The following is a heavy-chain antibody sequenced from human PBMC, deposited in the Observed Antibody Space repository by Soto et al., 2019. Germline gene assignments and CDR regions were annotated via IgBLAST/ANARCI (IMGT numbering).Heavy chain of an antibody. CDR3: ARDLELGSGIFDS. Sequence: QVQLVQSGTEVKKPGSSVKVSCKASGGTFSSNAISWVRQAPGQGLEWMGGIIPLFGTTDYARKFLGRVTXIXDXXTSTAYMDLSSLKSEDTAVYYCARDLELGSGIFDSWGQGTLVTVSS. D-gene: IGHD1-7*01. CDR1: GGTFSSNA. J-gene: IGHJ4*02. CDR2: IIPLFGTT. V-gene: IGHV1-69*05.